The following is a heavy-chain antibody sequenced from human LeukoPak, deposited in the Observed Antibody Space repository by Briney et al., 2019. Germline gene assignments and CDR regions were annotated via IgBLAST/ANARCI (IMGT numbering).Heavy chain of an antibody. J-gene: IGHJ4*02. V-gene: IGHV1-8*03. D-gene: IGHD3-9*01. Sequence: GASVKVSCKASGYTFTSYDINWVRQATGQGLQWMEWMNPNSGNTGYAQKFQGRVTITRNTSISTAYMELSSLRSEDTAVYYCAREDDGDWFFDYWGQGTLVTVSS. CDR1: GYTFTSYD. CDR2: MNPNSGNT. CDR3: AREDDGDWFFDY.